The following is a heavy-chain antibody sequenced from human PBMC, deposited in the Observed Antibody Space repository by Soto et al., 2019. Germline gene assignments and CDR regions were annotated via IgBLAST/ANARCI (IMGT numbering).Heavy chain of an antibody. CDR3: AREQITMVRGVIIGRGGIDY. D-gene: IGHD3-10*01. CDR2: IYYSGST. J-gene: IGHJ4*02. V-gene: IGHV4-31*03. Sequence: SETLSLTCTVSGGSISSGGYYWSWIRQHPGKGLEWIGYIYYSGSTYYNPSLKSRVTISVDTSKNQFSLKLSSVTAAATAVYYCAREQITMVRGVIIGRGGIDYWGQGTLVTVSS. CDR1: GGSISSGGYY.